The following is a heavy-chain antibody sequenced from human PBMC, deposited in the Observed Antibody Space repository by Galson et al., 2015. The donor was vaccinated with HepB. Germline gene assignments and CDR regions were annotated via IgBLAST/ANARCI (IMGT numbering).Heavy chain of an antibody. CDR2: IIPIFGTA. CDR3: ARDHCSSTSCYGGFDAFDI. Sequence: SVKVSCKASGGTFSSYAISWVRQAPGQGLEWMGGIIPIFGTANYAQKFQGRVTITADESTSTAYMELSSLRSEDTAVNYCARDHCSSTSCYGGFDAFDIWGQGTMVTVSS. J-gene: IGHJ3*02. CDR1: GGTFSSYA. D-gene: IGHD2-2*01. V-gene: IGHV1-69*13.